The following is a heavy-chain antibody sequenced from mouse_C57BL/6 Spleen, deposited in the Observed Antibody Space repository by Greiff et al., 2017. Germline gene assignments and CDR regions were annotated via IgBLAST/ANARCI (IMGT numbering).Heavy chain of an antibody. D-gene: IGHD4-1*01. CDR2: IDPETGGT. V-gene: IGHV1-15*01. J-gene: IGHJ2*01. Sequence: VQLQQSGAELVRPGASVTLSCKASGYTFTDYEMYWVKQTPVHGLEWIGAIDPETGGTAYNQKFKGKAILTADKSSSTAYMELRSLTSEDSAVYYCTSSGTGDYWGQGTTLTVSS. CDR1: GYTFTDYE. CDR3: TSSGTGDY.